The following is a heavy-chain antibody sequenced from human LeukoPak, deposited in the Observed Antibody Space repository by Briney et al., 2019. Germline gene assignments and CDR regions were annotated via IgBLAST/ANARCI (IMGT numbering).Heavy chain of an antibody. V-gene: IGHV1-46*03. CDR2: INPSGGST. CDR1: GGTFSSYA. D-gene: IGHD6-6*01. J-gene: IGHJ5*02. Sequence: ASVKVSCKASGGTFSSYAISWVRQAPGQGLEWMGIINPSGGSTSYAQKFQGRVTMTRDTSTSTVYMELSSLRSEDTAVYYCARDWGIAARNNWFDPWGQGTLVTVSS. CDR3: ARDWGIAARNNWFDP.